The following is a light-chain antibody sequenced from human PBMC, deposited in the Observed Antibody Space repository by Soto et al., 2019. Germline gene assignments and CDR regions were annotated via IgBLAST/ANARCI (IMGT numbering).Light chain of an antibody. CDR1: SSDVGVYNY. J-gene: IGLJ1*01. CDR3: CSYAGSYTFV. V-gene: IGLV2-11*01. CDR2: DVS. Sequence: QSVVTQPRSVSGSPGQSVTISCTGTSSDVGVYNYVSWYQQYPGKAPKIMIYDVSKRPSGVPDRFSGSKSDNTASLTISGLQAEDEADYYCCSYAGSYTFVFGIGTKVTV.